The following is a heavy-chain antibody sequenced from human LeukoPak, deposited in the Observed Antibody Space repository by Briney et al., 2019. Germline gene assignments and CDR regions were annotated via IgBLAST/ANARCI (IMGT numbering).Heavy chain of an antibody. V-gene: IGHV3-30*18. J-gene: IGHJ2*01. CDR2: ISYDGSNK. Sequence: GRSLRLSCAASGFTFSSYGMHWVRQAPGKGLEWVAVISYDGSNKYYADSVKGRFTISRDNSKNTLYLQMNSLRAEDTAVYYCAKGAITGLLYWYFDLWGRGTLVTVSS. D-gene: IGHD1-14*01. CDR1: GFTFSSYG. CDR3: AKGAITGLLYWYFDL.